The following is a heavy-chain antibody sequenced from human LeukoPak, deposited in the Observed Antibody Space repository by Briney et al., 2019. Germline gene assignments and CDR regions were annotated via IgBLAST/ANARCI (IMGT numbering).Heavy chain of an antibody. J-gene: IGHJ4*02. CDR3: ARGPDTAMVQN. CDR2: INHSGST. D-gene: IGHD5-18*01. V-gene: IGHV4-34*01. CDR1: GGSFSGYY. Sequence: SETLSLTCAVYGGSFSGYYWSWIRQPPGKGLEWIGEINHSGSTNYNPSLKSRVTISVDTSKNQFSLKLSFVTAADTAVYYCARGPDTAMVQNWGQGTLVTVSS.